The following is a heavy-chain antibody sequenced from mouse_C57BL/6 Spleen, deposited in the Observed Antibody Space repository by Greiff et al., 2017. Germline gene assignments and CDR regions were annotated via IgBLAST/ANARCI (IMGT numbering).Heavy chain of an antibody. Sequence: QVQLQQSDAEFVQPAPSVTISCKVSGYTFTDSTIHWMQQRPDQGLEWIGYIYPRDGSTKYNEKFKGKATLTADQSSSTAYMQLNSLTSEDSAVYCCASWSRVRAMDEWGQGTIVPV. V-gene: IGHV1-78*01. CDR3: ASWSRVRAMDE. J-gene: IGHJ4*01. CDR2: IYPRDGST. D-gene: IGHD2-14*01. CDR1: GYTFTDST.